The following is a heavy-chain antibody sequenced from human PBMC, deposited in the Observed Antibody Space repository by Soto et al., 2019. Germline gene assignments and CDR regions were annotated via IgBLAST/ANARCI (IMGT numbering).Heavy chain of an antibody. D-gene: IGHD2-2*01. CDR3: ARVSWGTGYD. V-gene: IGHV4-59*01. CDR2: ISYSWST. Sequence: SETLSLTCTVSGGSLSSYYWRWIRQPPGKGLEWIGYISYSWSTNYNPSLKSRVTMSVDTSKNQFSLNLSSVTAADTAVYYCARVSWGTGYDWGQGTLVTVSS. CDR1: GGSLSSYY. J-gene: IGHJ4*02.